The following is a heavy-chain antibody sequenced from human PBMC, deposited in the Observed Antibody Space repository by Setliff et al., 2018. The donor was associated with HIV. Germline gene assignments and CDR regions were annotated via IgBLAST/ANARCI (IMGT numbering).Heavy chain of an antibody. D-gene: IGHD2-21*02. V-gene: IGHV1-69*05. CDR1: GGTFSSYA. CDR3: ARDHCGGDCYSLWYFDL. J-gene: IGHJ2*01. Sequence: ASVKVSCKASGGTFSSYAISWVRQAPGQGLEWMGGIIPTFGTKNYAQKFQGRVTITTDESTSTAYMELSSLRSEDTAVYYCARDHCGGDCYSLWYFDLWGRGTLVTVSS. CDR2: IIPTFGTK.